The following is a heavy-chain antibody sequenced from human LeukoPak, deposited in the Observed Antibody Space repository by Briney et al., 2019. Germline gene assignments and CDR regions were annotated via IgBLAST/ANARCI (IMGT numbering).Heavy chain of an antibody. J-gene: IGHJ6*02. Sequence: SETLSLTCAVSVGSISSGNWWTWVRQSPRKGLELIGEIYHNGTHNYNPSLKSRVTISADTFKNHFSLKLTSVTAADTAVYYCATAPILRGEGGEHYKYGMDVWGQGTTVIVSS. V-gene: IGHV4-4*02. CDR3: ATAPILRGEGGEHYKYGMDV. CDR1: VGSISSGNW. CDR2: IYHNGTH. D-gene: IGHD2-2*02.